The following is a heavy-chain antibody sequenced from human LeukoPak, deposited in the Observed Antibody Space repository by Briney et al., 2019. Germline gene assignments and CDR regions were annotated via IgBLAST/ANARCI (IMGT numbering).Heavy chain of an antibody. Sequence: PGGSLRLSCAASGFTFSSYGMHWVRQAPGKGLEWVAFIRYDGSNKYYADSVKGRFTISRDNSKNTLYLQMNSLRAEDTAVYYCATTWIQLWGDFDYWGQGTLVTVSS. V-gene: IGHV3-30*02. CDR2: IRYDGSNK. CDR1: GFTFSSYG. J-gene: IGHJ4*02. CDR3: ATTWIQLWGDFDY. D-gene: IGHD5-18*01.